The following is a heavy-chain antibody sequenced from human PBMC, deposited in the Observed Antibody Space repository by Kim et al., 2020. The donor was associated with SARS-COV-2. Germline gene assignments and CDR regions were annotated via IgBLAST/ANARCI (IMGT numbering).Heavy chain of an antibody. D-gene: IGHD4-17*01. J-gene: IGHJ5*02. CDR3: ARDDYGDYGGWFDP. V-gene: IGHV1-69*01. Sequence: AQKFQGRVTITADESTSTAYMELSSLRSEDTAVYYCARDDYGDYGGWFDPWGQGTLVTVSS.